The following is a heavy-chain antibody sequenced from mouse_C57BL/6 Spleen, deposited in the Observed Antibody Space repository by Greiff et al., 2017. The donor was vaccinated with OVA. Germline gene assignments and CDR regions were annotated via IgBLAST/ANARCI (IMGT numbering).Heavy chain of an antibody. CDR2: ISSGGSYT. CDR3: ARGGTAQAHYAMDY. J-gene: IGHJ4*01. D-gene: IGHD3-2*02. V-gene: IGHV5-6*01. Sequence: EVQVVESGGDLVKPGGSLKLSCAASGFTFSSYGMSWVRQTPDKRLEWVATISSGGSYTYYPDSVKGRFTISRDNAKNTLYLQMSSLKSEDTAMYYCARGGTAQAHYAMDYWGQGTSVTVSS. CDR1: GFTFSSYG.